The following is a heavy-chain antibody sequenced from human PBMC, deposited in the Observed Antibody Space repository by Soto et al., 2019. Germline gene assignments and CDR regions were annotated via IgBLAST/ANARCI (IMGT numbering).Heavy chain of an antibody. J-gene: IGHJ5*02. Sequence: SETLSLTCTVSGGSISSYYWSWIRQPPGKGLEWIGYIYYSGSTNYNPSLKSRVTISVDTSKNQFSLKLSSVTAADTAVYYCASSAQGYCSGGSCYFPDSTWLGWFDPWGQGTLVTVSS. D-gene: IGHD2-15*01. CDR3: ASSAQGYCSGGSCYFPDSTWLGWFDP. CDR2: IYYSGST. CDR1: GGSISSYY. V-gene: IGHV4-59*08.